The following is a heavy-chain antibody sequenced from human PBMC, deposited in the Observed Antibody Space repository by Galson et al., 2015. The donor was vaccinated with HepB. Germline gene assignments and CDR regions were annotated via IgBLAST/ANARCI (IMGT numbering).Heavy chain of an antibody. CDR1: GFTFSSYG. CDR2: IRYDGSNK. Sequence: SLRLSCAASGFTFSSYGMHWVRQAPGKGLEWVAFIRYDGSNKYYADSVKGRFTISRDNSKNTLYLQMNSLRAEDTAVYYCAKGLRPLTIVVVTANYYYYGMDVWGQGTTVTVSS. CDR3: AKGLRPLTIVVVTANYYYYGMDV. D-gene: IGHD2-21*02. V-gene: IGHV3-30*02. J-gene: IGHJ6*02.